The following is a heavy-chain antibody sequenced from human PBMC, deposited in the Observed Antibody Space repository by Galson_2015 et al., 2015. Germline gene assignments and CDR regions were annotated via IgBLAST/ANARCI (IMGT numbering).Heavy chain of an antibody. Sequence: SLRLSCAASGFTFRSSWMSWVRQAPGQGLEWVANIKQDGSEEYYVDSVKGRFTISRDNAKNSLYLQMNSLRAEDTAVYYCIRQLVSSSYGMDVWGQGTTVTVSS. V-gene: IGHV3-7*05. J-gene: IGHJ6*02. D-gene: IGHD6-13*01. CDR1: GFTFRSSW. CDR2: IKQDGSEE. CDR3: IRQLVSSSYGMDV.